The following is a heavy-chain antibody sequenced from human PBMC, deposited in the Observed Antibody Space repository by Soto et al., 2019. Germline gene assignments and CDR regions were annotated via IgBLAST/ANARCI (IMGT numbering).Heavy chain of an antibody. D-gene: IGHD1-26*01. V-gene: IGHV4-39*01. CDR2: IDNGGNT. CDR3: VKRSLLMAPT. CDR1: GRTFNINADF. J-gene: IGHJ4*02. Sequence: PSETLSLTYTVSGRTFNINADFWYLAWIRQPPGKGLEWIGSIDNGGNTHYNAPLKSRVIISADTSKNQFSLSLNSVTAADTAVYYCVKRSLLMAPTWGQGIQVNVSS.